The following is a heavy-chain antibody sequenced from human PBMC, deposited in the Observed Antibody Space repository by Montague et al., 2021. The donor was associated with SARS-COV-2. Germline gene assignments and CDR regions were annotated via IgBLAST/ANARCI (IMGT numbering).Heavy chain of an antibody. J-gene: IGHJ6*02. CDR1: GGSFSGYY. Sequence: SETLSLTCSVYGGSFSGYYWSWIRQFPGKGLEWIGEVSHSGSTNYNPSLKSRVTISIDSSKNHFSLQLRSVTAADTAVYYCARYSMGWSILDVWGQGSTVTVSS. V-gene: IGHV4-34*01. D-gene: IGHD6-19*01. CDR3: ARYSMGWSILDV. CDR2: VSHSGST.